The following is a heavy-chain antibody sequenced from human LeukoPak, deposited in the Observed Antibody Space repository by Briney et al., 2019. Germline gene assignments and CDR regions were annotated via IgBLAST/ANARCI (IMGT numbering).Heavy chain of an antibody. V-gene: IGHV4-39*01. D-gene: IGHD3-16*01. CDR1: GGSISSSSYY. J-gene: IGHJ4*02. CDR2: IYYSGST. CDR3: ASNYVLGYFDY. Sequence: SETLSLTCTVSGGSISSSSYYWGWIRQPPGKGLEWIGSIYYSGSTYYNPSLKSRVTISVDTSKNQFSLKLSSVTAADTAVYYCASNYVLGYFDYWGQGTLVTVSS.